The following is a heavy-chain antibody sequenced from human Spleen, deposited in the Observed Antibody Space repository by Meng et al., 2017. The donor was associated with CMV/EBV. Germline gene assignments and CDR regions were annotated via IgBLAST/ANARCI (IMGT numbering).Heavy chain of an antibody. D-gene: IGHD3-3*01. V-gene: IGHV1-18*01. CDR3: ARSAVIGVVSYYYYGMDV. Sequence: ASVKVSCKASGYTFTSYGISWVRQAPGQGLEWMGWISAYNGNTNYAQKLQGRVTMTTDTSTSTAYMELRSLRSDDTAVYYCARSAVIGVVSYYYYGMDVWGQGTTVTVSS. CDR2: ISAYNGNT. CDR1: GYTFTSYG. J-gene: IGHJ6*02.